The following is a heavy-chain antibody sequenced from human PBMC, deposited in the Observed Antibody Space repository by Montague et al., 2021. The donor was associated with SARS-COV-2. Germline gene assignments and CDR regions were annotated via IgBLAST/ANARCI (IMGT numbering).Heavy chain of an antibody. D-gene: IGHD3-16*01. CDR2: FDHSGDT. Sequence: SETLSLTCSVSGGSISGHYRSWIRQPPGKGLEWIGNFDHSGDTKYNPSLKSRATISVDTSKNHFALRLSSVTAADTAVYYCAREFRIELWQTNWYFGLWGRGTLVTASS. CDR3: AREFRIELWQTNWYFGL. V-gene: IGHV4-59*11. J-gene: IGHJ2*01. CDR1: GGSISGHY.